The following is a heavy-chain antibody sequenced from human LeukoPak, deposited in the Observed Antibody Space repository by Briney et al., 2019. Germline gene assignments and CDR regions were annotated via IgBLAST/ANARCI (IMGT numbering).Heavy chain of an antibody. Sequence: AWGSLRLSCVASGLRFSSYARNWVRQAPGKGLECISTIYDDRSFNYYAYSVKGLSTISRDYSKNTLYLQMNMLKVEDTAVYYGEKGRCSGVGCDSFHSWGQGALVTVSS. CDR2: IYDDRSFN. CDR3: EKGRCSGVGCDSFHS. V-gene: IGHV3-23*05. CDR1: GLRFSSYA. D-gene: IGHD2-15*01. J-gene: IGHJ4*02.